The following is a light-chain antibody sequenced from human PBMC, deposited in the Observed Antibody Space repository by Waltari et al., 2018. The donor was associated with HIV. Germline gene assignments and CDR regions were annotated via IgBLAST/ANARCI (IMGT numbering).Light chain of an antibody. CDR3: QQYGSSPLFT. CDR1: QSVGSNY. CDR2: GAS. Sequence: VLTQSPGTLSLSPGERVTLSCRAIQSVGSNYLAWYQQIPGQAPRLLIYGASSRATGIPDRFSGSGSGTDFTLTISRLEPEDFAVYYCQQYGSSPLFTFGPGTKVDIK. V-gene: IGKV3-20*01. J-gene: IGKJ3*01.